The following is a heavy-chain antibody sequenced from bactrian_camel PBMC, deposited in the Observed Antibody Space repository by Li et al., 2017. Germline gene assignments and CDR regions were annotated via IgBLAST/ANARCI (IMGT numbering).Heavy chain of an antibody. V-gene: IGHV3S1*01. Sequence: HVQLVESGGGLVQPGGSLKLSCRTSGFTFSTNRMSWVRQIPGKGFEWVASIRATDGHTSYLNSVKGRFTISRDDADYTVYLELNSLQIEDTAIYYCAKGVYSFVGNQGTQVTVS. CDR2: IRATDGHT. CDR1: GFTFSTNR. J-gene: IGHJ4*01.